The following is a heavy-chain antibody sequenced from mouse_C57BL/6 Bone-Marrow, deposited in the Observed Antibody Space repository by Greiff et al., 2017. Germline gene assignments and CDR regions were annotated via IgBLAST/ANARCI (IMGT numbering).Heavy chain of an antibody. CDR3: SSFDGNYFDF. D-gene: IGHD2-3*01. CDR1: GFNIKDDY. J-gene: IGHJ2*01. Sequence: DVKLQESGAELVRPGASVKLSCTASGFNIKDDYIHWVKQRPEQGLEWIGWLDPGIGDTAYASKFQGKATITSDTSSNTDYLQLRCLTSEDTAVYYCSSFDGNYFDFWGQGTPLTVAS. CDR2: LDPGIGDT. V-gene: IGHV14-4*01.